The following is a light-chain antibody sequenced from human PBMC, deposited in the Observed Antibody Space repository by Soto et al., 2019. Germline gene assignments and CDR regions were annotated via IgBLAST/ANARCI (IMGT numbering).Light chain of an antibody. J-gene: IGKJ1*01. Sequence: TQAPRTLSLSPGERATLSCWASETVATRLAWYQQKPGQAPRLLISGASTRAAGISDRFRGSGSGTEFTLTISSLMAEDSAIYYCQQYYGWPPRTFGQGTKVDIK. CDR2: GAS. CDR3: QQYYGWPPRT. CDR1: ETVATR. V-gene: IGKV3-15*01.